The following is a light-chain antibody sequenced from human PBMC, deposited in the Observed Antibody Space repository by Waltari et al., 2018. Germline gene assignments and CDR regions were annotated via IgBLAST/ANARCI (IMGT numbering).Light chain of an antibody. CDR2: DAS. V-gene: IGKV3-15*01. J-gene: IGKJ4*01. CDR3: QQYKYWPPLT. CDR1: QSVSSD. Sequence: EIVMTQSPVTLSVSLGERATPPCRARQSVSSDLAWYQQKPGQAPRLLIYDASTRAAGLAARFSASGSGTEFTLTISSLQSEDFAVYYCQQYKYWPPLTFGGGTKVEIK.